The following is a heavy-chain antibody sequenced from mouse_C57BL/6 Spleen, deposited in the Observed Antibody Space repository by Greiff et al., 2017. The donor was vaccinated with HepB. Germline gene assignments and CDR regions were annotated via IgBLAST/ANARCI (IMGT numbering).Heavy chain of an antibody. V-gene: IGHV5-16*01. J-gene: IGHJ4*01. CDR3: ARRGYYGSSFGAMDY. Sequence: DVKLVESEGGLVQPGSSMKLSCTASGFTFSDYYMAWVRQVPEKGLEWVANINYDGSSTYYLDSLKSRFIISRDNAKNILYLQMSSLKSEDTATYYCARRGYYGSSFGAMDYWGQGTSVTVSS. D-gene: IGHD1-1*01. CDR1: GFTFSDYY. CDR2: INYDGSST.